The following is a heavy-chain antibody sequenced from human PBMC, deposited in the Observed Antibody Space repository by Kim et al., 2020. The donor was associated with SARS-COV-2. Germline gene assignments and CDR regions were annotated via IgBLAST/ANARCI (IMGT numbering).Heavy chain of an antibody. CDR3: ARRIAAAGTGGDV. Sequence: YYADSVKGRFPISRDNAKNSLYLQMNSLRDEDTAVYYCARRIAAAGTGGDVWGQGTTVTVSS. V-gene: IGHV3-48*02. D-gene: IGHD6-13*01. J-gene: IGHJ6*02.